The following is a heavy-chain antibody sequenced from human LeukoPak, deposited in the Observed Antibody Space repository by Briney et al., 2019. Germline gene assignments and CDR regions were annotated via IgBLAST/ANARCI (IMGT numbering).Heavy chain of an antibody. D-gene: IGHD3-22*01. J-gene: IGHJ1*01. Sequence: PGGSLRLSCAASGFTVSSNYMSRVRQAPGKGLEWVSVIYSGGSTYYADSVKGRFTTSRDDSKNTLYLQMNSLRAEDTAVYYCARHTDYYDSSGLVPEYFQHWGQGTLVTVSS. CDR2: IYSGGST. CDR3: ARHTDYYDSSGLVPEYFQH. CDR1: GFTVSSNY. V-gene: IGHV3-66*04.